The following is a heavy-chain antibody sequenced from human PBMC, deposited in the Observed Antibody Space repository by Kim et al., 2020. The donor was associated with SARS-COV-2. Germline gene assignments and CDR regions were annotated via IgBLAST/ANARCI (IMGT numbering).Heavy chain of an antibody. J-gene: IGHJ6*02. Sequence: GGSLRLSCAASGFTFGDYGMSWVRQAPGKGLEWVSGINWNGSSTGYADSVKGRFTISRDNAKNSLYLQMNSLRAEDTALYYCARGRKQWLTYYYYYGMDVWGQATTVTVSS. D-gene: IGHD6-19*01. CDR3: ARGRKQWLTYYYYYGMDV. CDR2: INWNGSST. V-gene: IGHV3-20*04. CDR1: GFTFGDYG.